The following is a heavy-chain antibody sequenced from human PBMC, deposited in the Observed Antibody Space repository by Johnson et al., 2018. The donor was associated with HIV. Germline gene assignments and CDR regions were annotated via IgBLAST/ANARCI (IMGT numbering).Heavy chain of an antibody. V-gene: IGHV3-23*04. CDR3: AKDLFRWELLPRAFDI. Sequence: MQLVESGGGLVQPGGSLRLPCAASGFTFSTYAMSWVRQAPGRGLEWVSAISGGGGSTYYADSVQGRFTISRDNSKNTLYLQMNSLRAEDTALYYCAKDLFRWELLPRAFDIWGQGTMVTVSS. D-gene: IGHD1-26*01. CDR1: GFTFSTYA. J-gene: IGHJ3*02. CDR2: ISGGGGST.